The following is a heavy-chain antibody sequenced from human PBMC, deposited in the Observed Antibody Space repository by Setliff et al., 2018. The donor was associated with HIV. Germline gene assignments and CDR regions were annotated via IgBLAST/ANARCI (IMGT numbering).Heavy chain of an antibody. D-gene: IGHD6-6*01. CDR2: ISGSGGST. CDR3: ASYSSSSGY. Sequence: GGSLRLSCAASGFTFTSYAMNWVRQAPGKGLEWVSDISGSGGSTYYADSVKGRFTISRDNSKNTLYLQMNSLRAEDTAVYYCASYSSSSGYWGQGTLVTVSS. V-gene: IGHV3-23*01. CDR1: GFTFTSYA. J-gene: IGHJ4*02.